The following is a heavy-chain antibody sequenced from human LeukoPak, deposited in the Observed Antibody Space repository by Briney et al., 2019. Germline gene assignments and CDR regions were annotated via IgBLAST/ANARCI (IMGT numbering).Heavy chain of an antibody. CDR1: GGSISSYY. Sequence: SETLSLTCTVSGGSISSYYWSWIRQPPGKGLEWIGEISHSGSTNYNPSLKSRVTISVDTSKNQFSLKLSSVTAADTAVYYCAREGFSSSSDPDYWGQGTLVTVSS. CDR3: AREGFSSSSDPDY. D-gene: IGHD6-6*01. V-gene: IGHV4-34*01. CDR2: ISHSGST. J-gene: IGHJ4*02.